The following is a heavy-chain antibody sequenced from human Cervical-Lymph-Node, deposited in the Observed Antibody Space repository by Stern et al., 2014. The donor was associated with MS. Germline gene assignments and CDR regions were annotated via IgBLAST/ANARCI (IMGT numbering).Heavy chain of an antibody. CDR2: IDWDDDK. CDR1: GFSLTTSGMC. J-gene: IGHJ3*02. Sequence: ESGPALVKPTQTLTLTCTFSGFSLTTSGMCVSWIRKPPGKALEWLAFIDWDDDKSYNTSLKTRLTISKDTSKNQVVLTMTNMDPVDTATYYCARFYSSSSFADAFDIWGQGTMVTVSS. D-gene: IGHD6-6*01. V-gene: IGHV2-70*01. CDR3: ARFYSSSSFADAFDI.